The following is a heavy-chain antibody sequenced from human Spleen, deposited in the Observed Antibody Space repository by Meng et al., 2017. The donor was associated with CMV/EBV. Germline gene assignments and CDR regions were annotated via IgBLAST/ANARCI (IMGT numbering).Heavy chain of an antibody. CDR3: VRGAFCTSTSCYKYYYYAMDA. CDR1: GFTYSNYW. J-gene: IGHJ6*02. V-gene: IGHV3-74*01. CDR2: ISSDGSSTR. D-gene: IGHD2-2*02. Sequence: GESLKISCAASGFTYSNYWMHWVRQAPGKGLVWVSRISSDGSSTRSYADSVKGRFTISRDNAKNTLYLQMGSLRAEDTAVYYCVRGAFCTSTSCYKYYYYAMDAWGQGTTVTVSS.